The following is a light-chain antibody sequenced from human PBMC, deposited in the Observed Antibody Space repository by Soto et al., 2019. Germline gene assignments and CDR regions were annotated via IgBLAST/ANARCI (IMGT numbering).Light chain of an antibody. CDR2: GAS. Sequence: EIRLAKVPRTLSLSPGERATLSCRAIQSVTSCSLSLYQQKVGRAPRVLIDGASNRATGIPDRFSGSGSGTDFTLTISRLEPEDFAVYYCQHCQPYGDSPPLTFGGGTKVDIK. V-gene: IGKV3-20*01. CDR1: QSVTSCS. CDR3: QHCQPYGDSPPLT. J-gene: IGKJ4*01.